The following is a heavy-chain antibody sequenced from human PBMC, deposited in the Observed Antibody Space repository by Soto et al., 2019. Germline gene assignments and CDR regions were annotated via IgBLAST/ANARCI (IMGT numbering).Heavy chain of an antibody. CDR3: ARRYGASFDY. V-gene: IGHV4-61*08. Sequence: SETLSLTCTVSGGSISSGGYYWSWIRQHPGKGLEWIGYIYYSGITYYNPSLKSRVTISVDTSKNQFSLKLSSVTAADTAVYYCARRYGASFDYWGQGTQVTVSS. D-gene: IGHD4-17*01. CDR2: IYYSGIT. J-gene: IGHJ4*02. CDR1: GGSISSGGYY.